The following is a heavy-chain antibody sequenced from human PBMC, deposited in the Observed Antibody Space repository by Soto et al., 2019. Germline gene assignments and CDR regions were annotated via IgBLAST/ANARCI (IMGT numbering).Heavy chain of an antibody. Sequence: GGSLRLSCAASGFTFSSYWMHWVRQAPGKGLVWVSRINSDGSSIYYADSVKGRFTISRDNAKNSLYLQMNSLRAEDTAVYYCGSSASPDAYWGQGTLVTVSS. CDR1: GFTFSSYW. D-gene: IGHD3-22*01. V-gene: IGHV3-74*01. J-gene: IGHJ4*02. CDR2: INSDGSSI. CDR3: GSSASPDAY.